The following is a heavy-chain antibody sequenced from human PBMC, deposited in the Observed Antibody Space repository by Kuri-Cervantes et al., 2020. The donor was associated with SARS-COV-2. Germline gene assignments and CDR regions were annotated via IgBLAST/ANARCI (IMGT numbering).Heavy chain of an antibody. CDR3: ARGWDYGSGSYYPRGDYGMDV. D-gene: IGHD3-10*01. V-gene: IGHV4-59*01. J-gene: IGHJ6*02. Sequence: SGTLSLTCTVSGGSISSYYWSWIRQPPGKGLEWIGYIYYSGSTNYNPSLKSRVTISVDTSKNQFSLKLSSVTAADTAVYYCARGWDYGSGSYYPRGDYGMDVWGQGTTVTVSS. CDR2: IYYSGST. CDR1: GGSISSYY.